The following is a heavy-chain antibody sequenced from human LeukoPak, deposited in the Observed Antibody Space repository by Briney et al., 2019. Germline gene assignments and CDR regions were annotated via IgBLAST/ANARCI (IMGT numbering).Heavy chain of an antibody. J-gene: IGHJ6*03. CDR2: IIPIFGTA. Sequence: SVKVSCKASGGTFSSHAISWVRQAPGQGLEWMGGIIPIFGTANYAQKFQGRVTITADKSTSTAYMELSSLRSEDTAVYYCASSSHYHYYYYMDVWGKGTTVTVSS. D-gene: IGHD2-2*01. V-gene: IGHV1-69*06. CDR1: GGTFSSHA. CDR3: ASSSHYHYYYYMDV.